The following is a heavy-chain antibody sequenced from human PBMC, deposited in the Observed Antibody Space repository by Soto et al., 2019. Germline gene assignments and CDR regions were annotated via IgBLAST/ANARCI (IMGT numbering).Heavy chain of an antibody. V-gene: IGHV3-9*01. Sequence: GGSLRLSCAASGFTFDDYAMHWVRQAPGKGLEWVSGISWNSGSIGYADSVKGRFTISRDNAKNSLYLQMNSLRAEDTALYYCAKDIGVMTTVVTDAFDIWGQGTMVTVSS. D-gene: IGHD4-17*01. CDR3: AKDIGVMTTVVTDAFDI. CDR2: ISWNSGSI. CDR1: GFTFDDYA. J-gene: IGHJ3*02.